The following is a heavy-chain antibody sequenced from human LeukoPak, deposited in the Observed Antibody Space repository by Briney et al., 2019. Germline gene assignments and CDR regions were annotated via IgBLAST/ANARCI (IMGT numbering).Heavy chain of an antibody. CDR2: IIPILGIA. CDR3: ATPLSSDNWGRTFDY. D-gene: IGHD7-27*01. V-gene: IGHV1-69*04. CDR1: GGTFSSYA. J-gene: IGHJ4*02. Sequence: SSVKVSCKASGGTFSSYAISWVRQAPGQGLEWMGRIIPILGIANYAQKFQGRVTITADKSTSTAYMELSSLRSEDTAVYYCATPLSSDNWGRTFDYWGQGTLFTVSS.